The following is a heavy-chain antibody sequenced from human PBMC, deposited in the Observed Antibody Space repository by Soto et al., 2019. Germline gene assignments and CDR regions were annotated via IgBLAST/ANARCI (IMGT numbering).Heavy chain of an antibody. D-gene: IGHD1-20*01. Sequence: SETLSLTCTVSGGSISSSIYYWGWIRQPPGKGLEWIGSIYYSGSTYYNPSLKSRVTISVDTSKNQFSLKLSSVTAADTAVYYCARHLRYNWNYYYYYMDVWGKGTTVTVSS. J-gene: IGHJ6*03. CDR1: GGSISSSIYY. V-gene: IGHV4-39*01. CDR2: IYYSGST. CDR3: ARHLRYNWNYYYYYMDV.